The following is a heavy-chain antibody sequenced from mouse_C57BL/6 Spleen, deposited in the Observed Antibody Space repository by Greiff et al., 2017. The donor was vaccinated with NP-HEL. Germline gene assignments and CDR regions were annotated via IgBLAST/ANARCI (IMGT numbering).Heavy chain of an antibody. CDR3: ARSYYGNHAEW. Sequence: QVQLQQPGAELVRPGTSVKLSCKASGYTFTSYWMHWVKQRPGQGLEWIGVIDPSDSYTNYNQKFKGKATLTVDTSSSTAYMQLSSLTSEDSAVYYCARSYYGNHAEWWGQGTSVSVSS. CDR1: GYTFTSYW. D-gene: IGHD2-10*01. CDR2: IDPSDSYT. V-gene: IGHV1-59*01. J-gene: IGHJ4*01.